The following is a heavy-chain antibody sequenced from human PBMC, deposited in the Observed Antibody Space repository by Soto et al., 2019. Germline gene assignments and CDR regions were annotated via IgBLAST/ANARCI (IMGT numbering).Heavy chain of an antibody. J-gene: IGHJ4*02. CDR2: IYWDDDA. V-gene: IGHV2-5*05. CDR3: TPLIRGVIAD. Sequence: QITLKESGPTLVKHTQSLTLTCAFSGFSLSTSGLGVAWIRQPPGKALEWLALIYWDDDARYGPSLKSRLTITKDTSKKQVVLIMTNLDPMDTATYYCTPLIRGVIADWGQGILVTVSS. CDR1: GFSLSTSGLG. D-gene: IGHD3-10*01.